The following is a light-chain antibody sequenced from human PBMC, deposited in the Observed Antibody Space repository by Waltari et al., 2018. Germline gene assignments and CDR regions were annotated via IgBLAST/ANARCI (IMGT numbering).Light chain of an antibody. CDR2: YDD. CDR1: SSNIGNNS. V-gene: IGLV1-36*01. CDR3: ASWDDSLNGVV. Sequence: QSVLTQPPSVSEAPRQRVTISCSRSSSNIGNNSVHWFQQLPGKAPKLLIFYDDLLPSGVSDRFSGSKSGTSASLAISGLQSEDEADYYCASWDDSLNGVVFGGGTKLTVL. J-gene: IGLJ2*01.